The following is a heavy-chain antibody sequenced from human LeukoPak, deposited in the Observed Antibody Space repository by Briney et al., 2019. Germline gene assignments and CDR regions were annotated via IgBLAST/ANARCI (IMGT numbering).Heavy chain of an antibody. V-gene: IGHV1-2*02. J-gene: IGHJ3*02. CDR3: ARDGGYYYDSSGYFI. Sequence: ASVKVSCKASGYTFTGYYMHWVRQAPAQGLEWMGWINPNSGRTNYAQKFQGRVTMTRDTSISTAYMELSRLRSDDTAVYYCARDGGYYYDSSGYFIWGQGTMVTVSS. D-gene: IGHD3-22*01. CDR1: GYTFTGYY. CDR2: INPNSGRT.